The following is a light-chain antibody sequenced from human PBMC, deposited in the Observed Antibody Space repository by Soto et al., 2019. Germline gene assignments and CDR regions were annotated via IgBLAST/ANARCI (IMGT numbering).Light chain of an antibody. CDR2: DAS. V-gene: IGKV3-11*01. J-gene: IGKJ5*01. CDR1: QSVSSY. CDR3: QQRSTFT. Sequence: EIVLTQSPATLSLSPGERATLSCRTSQSVSSYLAWYQQNPGQAPRLLIYDASNMATGIPARFSGSGSGTDFTLTISSLEPEDTAVYYCQQRSTFTFGQGTRLEIK.